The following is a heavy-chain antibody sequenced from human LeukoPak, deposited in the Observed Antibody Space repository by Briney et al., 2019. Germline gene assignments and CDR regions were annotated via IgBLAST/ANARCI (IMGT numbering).Heavy chain of an antibody. CDR2: MSPDSGKT. Sequence: ASVKVSCKASGYTFTSYYMHWVRQAPGQGLEWMGWMSPDSGKTGYAQKLQGRVTMTTDTSTSTAYMELRSLRSDDTAVYYCARDSKLLGYCSSTSCPQGYWGQGTLVTVSS. CDR1: GYTFTSYY. CDR3: ARDSKLLGYCSSTSCPQGY. J-gene: IGHJ4*02. V-gene: IGHV1-18*04. D-gene: IGHD2-2*01.